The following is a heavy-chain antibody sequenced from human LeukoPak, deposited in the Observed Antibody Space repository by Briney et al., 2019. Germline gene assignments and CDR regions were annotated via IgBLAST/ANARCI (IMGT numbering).Heavy chain of an antibody. V-gene: IGHV4-4*09. Sequence: SETLSLTCTVSGGSISGHYWSWIRQSPGRGLEWIGNIYTSGSTSYNPSLNSRVTISIDTSKNQFSLKLSSVTAADTAVYYCARHNYDFWIDWYFDLWGRGTLVTVSS. CDR2: IYTSGST. D-gene: IGHD3-3*01. CDR1: GGSISGHY. CDR3: ARHNYDFWIDWYFDL. J-gene: IGHJ2*01.